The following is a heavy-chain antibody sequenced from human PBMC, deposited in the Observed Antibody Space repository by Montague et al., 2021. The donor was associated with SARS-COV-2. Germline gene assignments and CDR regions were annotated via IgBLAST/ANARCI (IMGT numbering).Heavy chain of an antibody. CDR1: GFSFSSYG. V-gene: IGHV3-33*01. Sequence: SLRLSCAASGFSFSSYGMHWVCQAPGKGLEWVAVIWYDGSNKYYADSVKGRFTISRDNSKNTLYLQMNSLRAEDTAVYYCARDPTYGSGSFQSGFFGYWGQGTLVTVSS. CDR2: IWYDGSNK. D-gene: IGHD3-10*01. CDR3: ARDPTYGSGSFQSGFFGY. J-gene: IGHJ4*02.